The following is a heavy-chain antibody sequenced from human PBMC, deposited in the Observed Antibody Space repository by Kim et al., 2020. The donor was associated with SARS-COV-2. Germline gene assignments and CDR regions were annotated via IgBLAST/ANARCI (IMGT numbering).Heavy chain of an antibody. J-gene: IGHJ6*03. V-gene: IGHV4-59*01. CDR1: GGSISSYY. D-gene: IGHD6-13*01. CDR2: IYYSGST. CDR3: ARVEYSSSWSNYYYYMDV. Sequence: SETLSLTCTVSGGSISSYYWSWIRQPPGKGLEWIGYIYYSGSTNYNPSLKSRVTISVDTSKNQFSLKLSSVTAAATAVYYCARVEYSSSWSNYYYYMDV.